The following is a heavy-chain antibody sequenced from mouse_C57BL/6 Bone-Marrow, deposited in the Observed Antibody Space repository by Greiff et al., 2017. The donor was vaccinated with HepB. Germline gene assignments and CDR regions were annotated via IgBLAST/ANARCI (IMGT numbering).Heavy chain of an antibody. Sequence: EVKLMESGGGLVQPGGSLKLSCAASGFTFSDYYMYWVRQTPEKRLEWVAYISNGGGSTYYPDTVKGRFTISRDNAKNTLYLQMSRLKSEDTAMYYCARHGSSGYFDVWGTGTTVTVSS. CDR3: ARHGSSGYFDV. CDR2: ISNGGGST. V-gene: IGHV5-12*01. CDR1: GFTFSDYY. J-gene: IGHJ1*03. D-gene: IGHD1-1*01.